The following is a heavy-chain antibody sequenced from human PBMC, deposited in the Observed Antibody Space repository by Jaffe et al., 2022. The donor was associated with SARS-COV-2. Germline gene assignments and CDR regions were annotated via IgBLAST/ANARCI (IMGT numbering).Heavy chain of an antibody. V-gene: IGHV1-46*01. Sequence: QVQLVQSGAEVKRPGASVKVSCKASGYTFINYYIHWVRRAPGQGLEWMAIINPRGGATNYAQRFQGRVTVTRDTSTSTVYMELSSLRSDDTAVYYCARGQTTVTTGGTYKYYGMDVWGQGTTVTVSS. D-gene: IGHD4-17*01. J-gene: IGHJ6*02. CDR3: ARGQTTVTTGGTYKYYGMDV. CDR2: INPRGGAT. CDR1: GYTFINYY.